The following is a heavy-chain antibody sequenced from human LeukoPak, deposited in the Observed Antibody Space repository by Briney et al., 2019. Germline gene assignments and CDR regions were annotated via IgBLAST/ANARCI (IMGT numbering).Heavy chain of an antibody. V-gene: IGHV3-30*02. D-gene: IGHD2-15*01. CDR3: VKIVVTEFATGFDY. CDR1: GFTFSSYG. CDR2: IWYDGSNK. J-gene: IGHJ4*02. Sequence: GGSLRLSCAASGFTFSSYGMHWVRQAPGKGLEWVAVIWYDGSNKYYADSVKGRFTISRDNSKNTLYMQMNSLRAEDTAVYYCVKIVVTEFATGFDYWGQGTLVTVSS.